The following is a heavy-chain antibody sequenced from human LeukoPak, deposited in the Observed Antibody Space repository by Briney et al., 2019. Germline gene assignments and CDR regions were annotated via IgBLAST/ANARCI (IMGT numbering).Heavy chain of an antibody. CDR3: ARDRAGKGYSYGYDFDY. J-gene: IGHJ4*02. CDR2: MNPNSGGT. V-gene: IGHV1-2*02. D-gene: IGHD5-18*01. CDR1: GSTFTVNY. Sequence: ASVNVSCNASGSTFTVNYLYWVRLAPRPGLELVGWMNPNSGGTNYAQKFQGRVTMTRDTSISTAYMELSRLRSDDTAVYYCARDRAGKGYSYGYDFDYWGQGTLVTVSS.